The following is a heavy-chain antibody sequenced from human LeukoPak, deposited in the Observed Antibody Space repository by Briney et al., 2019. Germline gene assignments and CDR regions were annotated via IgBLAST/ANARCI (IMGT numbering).Heavy chain of an antibody. J-gene: IGHJ6*03. CDR1: GVTFSSYG. CDR3: AKATRDYYMYV. V-gene: IGHV3-30*02. CDR2: IWFGGSNK. Sequence: GGCLRLSCAASGVTFSSYGMHWGREAPGKGVGWVAVIWFGGSNKYYADSVKGRFTISREISKNTLYLQMNSLRAEDTAVYYCAKATRDYYMYVWGRGTTVTVSS.